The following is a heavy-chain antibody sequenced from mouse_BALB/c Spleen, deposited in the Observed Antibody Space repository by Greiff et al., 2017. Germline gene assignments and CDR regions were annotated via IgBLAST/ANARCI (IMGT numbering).Heavy chain of an antibody. D-gene: IGHD2-1*01. CDR3: ARVGGNYGDAMDY. CDR1: GYSITSGYY. J-gene: IGHJ4*01. V-gene: IGHV3-6*02. Sequence: EVQLQQSGPGLVKPSQSLSLTCSVTGYSITSGYYWNWIRQFPGNKLEWMGYISYDGSNNYNPSLKNRISITRDTSKNQFFLKLNSVTTEDTATYYCARVGGNYGDAMDYWGQGTSVTVSS. CDR2: ISYDGSN.